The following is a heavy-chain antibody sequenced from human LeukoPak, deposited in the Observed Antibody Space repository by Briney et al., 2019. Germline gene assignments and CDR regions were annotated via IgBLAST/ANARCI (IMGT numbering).Heavy chain of an antibody. Sequence: GGSLRLSCAASGFTVSSNYMSWVRQAPGKGLEWVSVIYSGGSTYYADSVKGRFAISRDNSKNTLYLQMNSLRAEDTAVYYRAEVGVRGGCSSTSCQDYWGQGTLVTVSS. D-gene: IGHD2-2*01. V-gene: IGHV3-53*01. CDR3: AEVGVRGGCSSTSCQDY. J-gene: IGHJ4*02. CDR2: IYSGGST. CDR1: GFTVSSNY.